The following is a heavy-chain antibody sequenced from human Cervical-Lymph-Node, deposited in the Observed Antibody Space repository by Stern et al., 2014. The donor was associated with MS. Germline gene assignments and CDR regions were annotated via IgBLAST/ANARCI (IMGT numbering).Heavy chain of an antibody. CDR1: GYSFTSYW. CDR2: VYPGDSDT. Sequence: VQLMQSGAEMKKPGESLKISCKASGYSFTSYWIAWVRQMPGKGLEWMGIVYPGDSDTRYNWAFQGQITISADKSTNTAYLQWNSLQASDSGIYYCARQSSTGWSAFDPWGQGTPVTVSS. J-gene: IGHJ5*02. D-gene: IGHD6-19*01. V-gene: IGHV5-51*01. CDR3: ARQSSTGWSAFDP.